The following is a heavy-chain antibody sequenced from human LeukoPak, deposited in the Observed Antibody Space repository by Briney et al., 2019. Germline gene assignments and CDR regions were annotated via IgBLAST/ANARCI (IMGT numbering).Heavy chain of an antibody. J-gene: IGHJ6*03. CDR3: ARSSRYYYYYYYMDV. CDR2: INHSGST. CDR1: GGSFSGYY. V-gene: IGHV4-34*01. Sequence: PSETLSLTCAVYGGSFSGYYWSWIRQPPGKGLEWIGEINHSGSTNYNPPLKSRVTISVDTSKNQFSLKLSSVTAADTAVYYCARSSRYYYYYYYMDVWGKGTTVTVSS. D-gene: IGHD6-6*01.